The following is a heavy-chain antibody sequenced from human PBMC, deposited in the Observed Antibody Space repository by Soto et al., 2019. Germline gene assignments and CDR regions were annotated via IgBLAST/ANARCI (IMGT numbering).Heavy chain of an antibody. Sequence: QVQLQESGPGLVKPSQTLSLTCTVSGGSISSGGYYWSWIRQHPGRGLEWIGHIYHSGSTYYNSSLQSRLTIAVDTSKNQFYRKLSSVTAADTAVYYCARVFQRDFGRFYAFDIWGQGTLVTVSS. CDR3: ARVFQRDFGRFYAFDI. CDR2: IYHSGST. CDR1: GGSISSGGYY. V-gene: IGHV4-31*03. J-gene: IGHJ3*02. D-gene: IGHD3-10*01.